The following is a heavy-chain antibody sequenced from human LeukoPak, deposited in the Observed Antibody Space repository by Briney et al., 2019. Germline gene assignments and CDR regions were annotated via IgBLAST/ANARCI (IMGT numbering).Heavy chain of an antibody. J-gene: IGHJ4*02. CDR1: GFIFSNYG. Sequence: GGSLRLSCAASGFIFSNYGMNWVRQAPGKGLEWVSSISSSSSYIYYADSVKGRFTISRDNAKNSLYLQMNSLRAEDTAVYYCARGPYYYYDSSGYYYFDYWGQGTLVTVSS. V-gene: IGHV3-21*01. D-gene: IGHD3-22*01. CDR2: ISSSSSYI. CDR3: ARGPYYYYDSSGYYYFDY.